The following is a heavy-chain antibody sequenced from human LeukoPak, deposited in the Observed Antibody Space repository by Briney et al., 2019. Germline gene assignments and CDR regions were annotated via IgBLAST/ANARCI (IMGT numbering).Heavy chain of an antibody. J-gene: IGHJ4*02. D-gene: IGHD5-18*01. Sequence: PGGSLRLSCAASGFTFSSYSMNWVRQAPGKGLEWVSVIYSGGSTYYADSVKGRFTISRDNSKNTLYLQMNSLRAEDTAVYYCAKDTAMVANYFDYWGQGTLVTASS. CDR1: GFTFSSYS. CDR3: AKDTAMVANYFDY. CDR2: IYSGGST. V-gene: IGHV3-23*03.